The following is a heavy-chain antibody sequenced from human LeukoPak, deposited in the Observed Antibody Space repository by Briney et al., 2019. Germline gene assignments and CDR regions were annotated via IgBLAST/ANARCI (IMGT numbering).Heavy chain of an antibody. CDR3: ARTYGDYVVDY. CDR2: THYSGST. CDR1: GYSISSGYY. Sequence: SETLSLTCTVSGYSISSGYYWGWIRQPPGKGLEWIGYTHYSGSTNYNPSLKSRVTISVDTSRSQFSLKLSSVTAADTAVYYCARTYGDYVVDYWGQGTLVTVSS. V-gene: IGHV4-38-2*02. J-gene: IGHJ4*02. D-gene: IGHD4-17*01.